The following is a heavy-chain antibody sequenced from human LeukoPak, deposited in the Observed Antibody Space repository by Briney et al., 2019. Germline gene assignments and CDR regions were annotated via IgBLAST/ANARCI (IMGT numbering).Heavy chain of an antibody. Sequence: SETLSLTCTVSGGSISSSGYYWGWIRQPPGKGLEWIWSIYYSGSTYYNPSLKSRVTLSVDTSKNQFSLKLSSVTAADTAVYYCARGDGSGSYPPLIDYWGQGTLVTVSS. D-gene: IGHD3-10*01. CDR3: ARGDGSGSYPPLIDY. V-gene: IGHV4-39*07. J-gene: IGHJ4*02. CDR1: GGSISSSGYY. CDR2: IYYSGST.